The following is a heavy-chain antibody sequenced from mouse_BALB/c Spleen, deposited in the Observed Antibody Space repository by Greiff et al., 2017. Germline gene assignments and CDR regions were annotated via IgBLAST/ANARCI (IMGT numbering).Heavy chain of an antibody. CDR1: GYTFTDYY. V-gene: IGHV1-77*01. Sequence: VQLVESGAELARPGASVKLSCKASGYTFTDYYINWVKQRTGQGLEWIGEIYPGSGNTYYNEKFKGKATLTADKSSSTAYMQLSSLTSEDSAVYFCARSDYYGSSYGFDYWGQGTTLTVSS. J-gene: IGHJ2*01. CDR2: IYPGSGNT. CDR3: ARSDYYGSSYGFDY. D-gene: IGHD1-1*01.